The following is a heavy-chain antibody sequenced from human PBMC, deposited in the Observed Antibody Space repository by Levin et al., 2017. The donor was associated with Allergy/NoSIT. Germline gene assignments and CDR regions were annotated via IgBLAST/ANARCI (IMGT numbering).Heavy chain of an antibody. V-gene: IGHV3-30*18. Sequence: GGSLRLSCAASGFTFSSYGMHWVRQAPGKGLEWVAVISYDGSNKYYADSVKGRFTISRDNSKNTLYLQMNSLRAEDTAVYYCAKGGDLRYFDWLLSEHLSYFDYWGQGTLVTVSS. CDR3: AKGGDLRYFDWLLSEHLSYFDY. J-gene: IGHJ4*02. CDR1: GFTFSSYG. D-gene: IGHD3-9*01. CDR2: ISYDGSNK.